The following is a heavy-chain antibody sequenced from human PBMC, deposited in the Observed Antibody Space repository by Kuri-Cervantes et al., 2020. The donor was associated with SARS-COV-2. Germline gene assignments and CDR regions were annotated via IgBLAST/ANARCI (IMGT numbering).Heavy chain of an antibody. CDR2: IYTSGST. D-gene: IGHD5-24*01. J-gene: IGHJ5*01. V-gene: IGHV4-61*02. CDR1: GGSISSGSYY. Sequence: SETLSLTCTVSGGSISSGSYYWSWIRQPDGKGLEWIGRIYTSGSTNYNPSLKSRVSIIIDTSKRQFSLKLTSVTAADTAVYYCARVVDRGNNYIFDWCDSWGQGTLVTVSS. CDR3: ARVVDRGNNYIFDWCDS.